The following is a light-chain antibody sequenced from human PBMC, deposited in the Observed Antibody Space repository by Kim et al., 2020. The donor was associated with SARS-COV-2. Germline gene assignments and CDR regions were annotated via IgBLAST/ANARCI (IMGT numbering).Light chain of an antibody. CDR1: SSDVGAYNY. J-gene: IGLJ3*02. CDR3: SSYTRSNTRV. V-gene: IGLV2-14*03. Sequence: QSITISCTGTSSDVGAYNYVSWYQQHPGKAPKLMIYEVSNRPSGVSDRFSGSKSDNTASLTISGLQDEDEADYYCSSYTRSNTRVFGGGTKVTVL. CDR2: EVS.